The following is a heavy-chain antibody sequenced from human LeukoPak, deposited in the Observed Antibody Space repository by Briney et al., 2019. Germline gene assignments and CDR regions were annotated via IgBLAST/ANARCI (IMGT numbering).Heavy chain of an antibody. V-gene: IGHV1-8*01. CDR3: ARKNWNDAMDV. CDR2: MNPKSGNT. Sequence: ASVKVSCKASGYTFTIYDINWVRQATGQGLEWMGWMNPKSGNTGYAQKFQGRDTMTRNTSISTAYMELSSLRSEDTAVHYCARKNWNDAMDVWGQGTTVTVSS. CDR1: GYTFTIYD. J-gene: IGHJ6*02. D-gene: IGHD1-1*01.